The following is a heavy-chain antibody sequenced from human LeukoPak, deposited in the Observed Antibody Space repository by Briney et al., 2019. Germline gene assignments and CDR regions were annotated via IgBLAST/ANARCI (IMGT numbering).Heavy chain of an antibody. D-gene: IGHD3/OR15-3a*01. Sequence: SETLSLTCAVSGASISSHYWSWTRQPPGKGLEWIGYTSGSISDNPSLKSRVAVSVDPSQNQVSLSLPSVTAADTAVYYCARVLAIFGLDTTDFYMDVWGKGTTVTVSS. CDR3: ARVLAIFGLDTTDFYMDV. CDR1: GASISSHY. J-gene: IGHJ6*03. V-gene: IGHV4-59*11. CDR2: TSGSI.